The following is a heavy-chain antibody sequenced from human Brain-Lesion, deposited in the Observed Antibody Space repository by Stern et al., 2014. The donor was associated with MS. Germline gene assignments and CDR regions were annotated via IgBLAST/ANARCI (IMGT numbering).Heavy chain of an antibody. Sequence: QVQLVESGAEVKKPGASVKVSCKTSGYIFTGYYIHWGRQAPGKGREWMAWINPNTGGSTYAQKFQGRVTMSRDTSISTAYVELSSLTSDDTAVYYCARDQRGITIFGVVTDYYYLGMDVWGQGTTVTVSS. D-gene: IGHD3-3*01. J-gene: IGHJ6*02. V-gene: IGHV1-2*02. CDR1: GYIFTGYY. CDR2: INPNTGGS. CDR3: ARDQRGITIFGVVTDYYYLGMDV.